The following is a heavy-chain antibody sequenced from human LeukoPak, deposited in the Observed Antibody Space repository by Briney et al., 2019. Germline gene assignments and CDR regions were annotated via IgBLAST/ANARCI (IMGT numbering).Heavy chain of an antibody. Sequence: GGSLRLSCAASGFTFSSYSMNWVRQAPGKGLEWVSYISSSSSTIYYADSVKGRFTISRDNAKNSLYLQMNSLRAGDTAVYYCVRDQGGAVSYWGQGTLVTVSS. J-gene: IGHJ4*02. CDR1: GFTFSSYS. CDR2: ISSSSSTI. V-gene: IGHV3-48*01. D-gene: IGHD3-16*01. CDR3: VRDQGGAVSY.